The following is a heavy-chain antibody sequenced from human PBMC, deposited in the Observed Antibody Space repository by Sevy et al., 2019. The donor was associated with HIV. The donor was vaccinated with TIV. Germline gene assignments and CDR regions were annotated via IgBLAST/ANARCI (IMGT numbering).Heavy chain of an antibody. Sequence: SETLSLTCTVSGGSISSSSYYWGWIRQPPGKGLEWIGSIYYSGSTYYNPSLKSRVTISVDTSKNQFSLKLSSVTAADTAVYYWARQVDTIFGVVIIGNWFDPWGQGTLVTVSS. CDR3: ARQVDTIFGVVIIGNWFDP. D-gene: IGHD3-3*01. V-gene: IGHV4-39*01. J-gene: IGHJ5*02. CDR2: IYYSGST. CDR1: GGSISSSSYY.